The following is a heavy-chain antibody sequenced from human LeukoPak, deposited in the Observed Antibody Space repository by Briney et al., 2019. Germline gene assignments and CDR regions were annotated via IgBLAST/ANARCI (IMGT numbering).Heavy chain of an antibody. CDR1: GFTFSAYW. D-gene: IGHD2-15*01. CDR2: IGQDGSEK. Sequence: GGSLGLSCVASGFTFSAYWMAWVRQAPGKGLEWIANIGQDGSEKNYVDSLKGRFTISRDNAKRSLYLQISSLRAEDTAMYYCARAGVASPDRWWYDSWGQGTLVAVSS. J-gene: IGHJ5*02. CDR3: ARAGVASPDRWWYDS. V-gene: IGHV3-7*03.